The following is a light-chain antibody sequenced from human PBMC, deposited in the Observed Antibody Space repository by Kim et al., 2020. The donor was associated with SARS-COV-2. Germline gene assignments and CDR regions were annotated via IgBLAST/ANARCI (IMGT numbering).Light chain of an antibody. J-gene: IGKJ2*01. CDR1: QSLLHSNGYKY. Sequence: EPASISCRYSQSLLHSNGYKYLDWYLQKPGQSPQLLIYLGFNRASGVPDRFSGSGSGTDFTLKISRVEAEDVGVYYCMQALQTPYTFGQGTKLEIK. V-gene: IGKV2-28*01. CDR2: LGF. CDR3: MQALQTPYT.